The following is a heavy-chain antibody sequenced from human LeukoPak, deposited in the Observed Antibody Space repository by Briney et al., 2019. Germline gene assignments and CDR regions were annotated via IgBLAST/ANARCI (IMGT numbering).Heavy chain of an antibody. D-gene: IGHD6-13*01. Sequence: SVKVSCKASGGTFSSYAISWVRQAPGQGLEWMGGIIPIFGTANYAQKFQGRVTITADESTSTAYMELSSLRSEDTAVYYCARAANDRIAAAAHFFDYWGQGTLVTVSS. CDR1: GGTFSSYA. CDR3: ARAANDRIAAAAHFFDY. J-gene: IGHJ4*02. V-gene: IGHV1-69*13. CDR2: IIPIFGTA.